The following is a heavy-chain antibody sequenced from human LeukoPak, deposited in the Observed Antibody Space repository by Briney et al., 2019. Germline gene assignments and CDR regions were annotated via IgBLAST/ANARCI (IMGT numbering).Heavy chain of an antibody. CDR2: IDWDDDK. Sequence: SGPTLVNPTQTLTLTCTFSGFSLSTSGMCVSWIRQPPGKALEWLARIDWDDDKYYSTSLKTRLTISKDTSKNQVVLTMTNMDSVDTATYYCARIHYYDSSGSAFDIWGQGKMVTVSS. J-gene: IGHJ3*02. V-gene: IGHV2-70*11. CDR3: ARIHYYDSSGSAFDI. CDR1: GFSLSTSGMC. D-gene: IGHD3-22*01.